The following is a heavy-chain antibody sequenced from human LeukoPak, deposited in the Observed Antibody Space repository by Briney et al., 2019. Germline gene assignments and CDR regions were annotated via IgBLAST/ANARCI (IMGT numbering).Heavy chain of an antibody. CDR3: AREGCSGGSCYKWGYYYYYGMDV. V-gene: IGHV1-8*01. CDR2: MNPNSGNT. Sequence: ASLKVSCKASGYTFTSYDINWVRQATGQGLEWMGWMNPNSGNTGYAQKFQGRVTMTRNTSISTAYMELSSLRSEDTAVYYCAREGCSGGSCYKWGYYYYYGMDVWGQGTTVTVSS. D-gene: IGHD2-15*01. J-gene: IGHJ6*02. CDR1: GYTFTSYD.